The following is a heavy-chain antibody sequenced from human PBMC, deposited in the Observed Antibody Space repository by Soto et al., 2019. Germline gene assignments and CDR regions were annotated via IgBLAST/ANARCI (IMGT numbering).Heavy chain of an antibody. J-gene: IGHJ5*02. D-gene: IGHD6-6*01. CDR3: ARHEQLVGWFDP. CDR2: IYYSGST. Sequence: SETLSLTCTVSGGSISSGDYYWSWIRQPPGKGLEWIGYIYYSGSTYHNPSLKSRVTISVDTSKNQFSLKLSSVTAADTAVYYCARHEQLVGWFDPWGQGTLVTVS. CDR1: GGSISSGDYY. V-gene: IGHV4-30-4*01.